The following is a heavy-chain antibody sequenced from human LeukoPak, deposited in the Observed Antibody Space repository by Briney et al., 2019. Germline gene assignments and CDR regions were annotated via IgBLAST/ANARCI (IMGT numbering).Heavy chain of an antibody. CDR1: GFTFTSYT. V-gene: IGHV3-21*01. D-gene: IGHD5-24*01. CDR2: IGTTSTFI. Sequence: GGPLRLSCAASGFTFTSYTMNWVRQAPGKGLEWVASIGTTSTFIHYADSVKGRFTISRDNSKNTLYLQMNSLRAEDTAVYYCAKVVPAEMATIGMDYWGQGTLVTVSS. J-gene: IGHJ4*02. CDR3: AKVVPAEMATIGMDY.